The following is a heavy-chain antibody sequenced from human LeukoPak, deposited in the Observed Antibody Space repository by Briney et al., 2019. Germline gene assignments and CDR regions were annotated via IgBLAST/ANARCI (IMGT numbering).Heavy chain of an antibody. CDR1: GFTFSSYW. V-gene: IGHV3-23*01. CDR3: AKAPGFGSGLGIDY. J-gene: IGHJ4*02. CDR2: ISGSGGST. Sequence: GGSLRLSCAASGFTFSSYWMHWVRQAPGKGLEWVSAISGSGGSTYYADSVKGRFTISRDNSKNTLYLQMNSLRAEDTAVYYCAKAPGFGSGLGIDYWGQGTLVTVSS. D-gene: IGHD2-15*01.